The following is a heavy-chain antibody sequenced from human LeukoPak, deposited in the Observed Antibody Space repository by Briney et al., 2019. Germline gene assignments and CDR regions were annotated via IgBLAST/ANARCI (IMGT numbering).Heavy chain of an antibody. CDR1: GGSISSYH. J-gene: IGHJ4*02. V-gene: IGHV4-39*01. CDR3: VRWTAGTTEDS. CDR2: LSNSGNT. Sequence: SETLSLTCTVSGGSISSYHWGWIRQPPGQGLEWIGSLSNSGNTYYNPSLKSRVTISVDTSKNEFSLKLSSVTAADTAVYYCVRWTAGTTEDSWGQGTLVTVSS. D-gene: IGHD1-1*01.